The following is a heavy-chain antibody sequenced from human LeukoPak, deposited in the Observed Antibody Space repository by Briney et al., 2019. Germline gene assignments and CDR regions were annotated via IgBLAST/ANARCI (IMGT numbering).Heavy chain of an antibody. CDR3: AKALGQYCSGGSCYFDY. V-gene: IGHV3-23*01. D-gene: IGHD2-15*01. Sequence: PGGSLRLSCVGSGFTISSYAMSWVRQAPGKGLEWVSTISDNGGSTSYADSVKGRFTISRDTSKNTLYLQMNSLRAEDTALYYCAKALGQYCSGGSCYFDYWGQGTLVTVSS. CDR1: GFTISSYA. CDR2: ISDNGGST. J-gene: IGHJ4*02.